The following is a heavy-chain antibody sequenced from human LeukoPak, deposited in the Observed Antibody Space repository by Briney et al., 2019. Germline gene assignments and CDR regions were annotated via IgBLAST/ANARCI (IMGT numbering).Heavy chain of an antibody. CDR1: GDSSSSGSFA. Sequence: SETLSLTCGVSGDSSSSGSFAWSWIRQPPGKGLEWIGYIYRSGTTHYNPSLKSRVTISVDTSKNQFSLKLSSVTAADTAVYYCARVRSGSYFPRGQGTLVTVSS. J-gene: IGHJ5*02. V-gene: IGHV4-61*01. D-gene: IGHD1-26*01. CDR2: IYRSGTT. CDR3: ARVRSGSYFP.